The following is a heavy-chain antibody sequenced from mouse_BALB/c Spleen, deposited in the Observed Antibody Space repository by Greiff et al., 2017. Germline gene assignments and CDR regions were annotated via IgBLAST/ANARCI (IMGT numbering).Heavy chain of an antibody. CDR3: ARGGYKYGYFDY. CDR2: IGTYYGDT. J-gene: IGHJ2*01. V-gene: IGHV1S137*01. D-gene: IGHD2-14*01. CDR1: GYTFNDYY. Sequence: VQLQQSGAELVRPGASVKLSCKGSGYTFNDYYMHWVKQSHAKGLEWIGVIGTYYGDTSYNQKFKGKATMTVDKSSSTAYMELTRLTSEDSAVYYCARGGYKYGYFDYWGPGTTLTVSS.